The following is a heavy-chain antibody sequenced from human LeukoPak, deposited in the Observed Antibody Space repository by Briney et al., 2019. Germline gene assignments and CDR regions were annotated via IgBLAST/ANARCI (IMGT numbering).Heavy chain of an antibody. CDR3: ARHSGWLPHPVYFDY. CDR1: GYSFTSYW. J-gene: IGHJ4*02. CDR2: IYPGDSDT. Sequence: GESLKISCKGSGYSFTSYWISWVRQMPGKGLEWMGIIYPGDSDTRYSPSFQGQVTISADKSISTAYLQWSSLKASDTAMYYCARHSGWLPHPVYFDYWGQGTLVTVSS. D-gene: IGHD5-24*01. V-gene: IGHV5-51*01.